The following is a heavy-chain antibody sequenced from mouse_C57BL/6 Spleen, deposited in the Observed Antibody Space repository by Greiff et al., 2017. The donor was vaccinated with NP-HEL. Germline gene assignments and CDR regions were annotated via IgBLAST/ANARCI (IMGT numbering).Heavy chain of an antibody. V-gene: IGHV5-4*01. CDR2: ISDGGSYT. D-gene: IGHD2-4*01. CDR1: GFTFSSYA. Sequence: DVQLVESGGGLVKPGGSLKLSCAASGFTFSSYAMSWVRQTPEKRLEWVATISDGGSYTYYPDNVKGRFTISRDNAKNNLYLQMSHLKSEDTAMYYCARNYDEYFDVWGTGTTVTVSS. CDR3: ARNYDEYFDV. J-gene: IGHJ1*03.